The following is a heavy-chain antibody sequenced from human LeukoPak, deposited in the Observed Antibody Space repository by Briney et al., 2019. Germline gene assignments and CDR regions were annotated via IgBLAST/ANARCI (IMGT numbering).Heavy chain of an antibody. V-gene: IGHV4-30-2*01. D-gene: IGHD2-15*01. CDR1: GGSISSGGYS. CDR3: ASFVVVVAAFDY. Sequence: SQTLSLTCAVSGGSISSGGYSWSWIRQPPGKGLERIGYIYHSGSTYYNPSLKSRVTISVDRSKNQFSLKLSSVTAADTAVYYCASFVVVVAAFDYWGQGTLVTVSS. J-gene: IGHJ4*02. CDR2: IYHSGST.